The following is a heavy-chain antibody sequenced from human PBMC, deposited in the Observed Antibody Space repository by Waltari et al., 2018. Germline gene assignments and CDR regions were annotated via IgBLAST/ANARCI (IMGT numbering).Heavy chain of an antibody. CDR2: IYYSGST. J-gene: IGHJ6*03. Sequence: QVQLQESGPGLVKPSETLSLTCTVSGGSISSYYWSWIRQPPGKGLEWIGYIYYSGSTNYNPSLKSRVTISVDTSKNQFSLKLSSVTAADTAVYYCASWEWESGNYYYYMDVWGKGTTVTVSS. V-gene: IGHV4-59*01. D-gene: IGHD1-26*01. CDR3: ASWEWESGNYYYYMDV. CDR1: GGSISSYY.